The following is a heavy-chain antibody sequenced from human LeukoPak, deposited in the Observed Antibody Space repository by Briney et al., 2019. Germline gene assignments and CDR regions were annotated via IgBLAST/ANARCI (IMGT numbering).Heavy chain of an antibody. CDR1: GYSISIGYY. V-gene: IGHV4-38-2*01. Sequence: SETLSLTCAVSGYSISIGYYWGWIRPPPGKGLDWIGCISHSGSTYYNPSLKSRLTISLDTSKNQLSLKLTSVTAADPAVYYCARGMAAAADYWGQGTLVTVSS. J-gene: IGHJ4*02. D-gene: IGHD6-13*01. CDR3: ARGMAAAADY. CDR2: ISHSGST.